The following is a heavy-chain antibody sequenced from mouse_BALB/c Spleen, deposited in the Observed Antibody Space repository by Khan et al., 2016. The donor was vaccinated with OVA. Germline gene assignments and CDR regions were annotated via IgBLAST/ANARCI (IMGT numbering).Heavy chain of an antibody. CDR2: TWWDDVE. CDR1: GFSLSTSGLG. V-gene: IGHV8-8*01. CDR3: VRREAYGYDDAMDY. Sequence: QVQLKESGPGILQPSQTLSLTCSFSGFSLSTSGLGVGRIRQPSGKGLEWLAHTWWDDVERYNPVLKSRPTTPKETSSSEVFLKIAKVYAAETAAYYCVRREAYGYDDAMDYWGQGTSVTVSS. D-gene: IGHD2-14*01. J-gene: IGHJ4*01.